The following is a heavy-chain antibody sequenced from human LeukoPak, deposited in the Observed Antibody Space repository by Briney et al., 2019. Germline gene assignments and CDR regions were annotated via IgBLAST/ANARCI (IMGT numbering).Heavy chain of an antibody. CDR2: INPSGGST. Sequence: ASVKVSCKASGYTFTSYYMHWVRQAPGQGLEWMGIINPSGGSTSYAQKFQGRVTMTRDTSTSTVYVELSSLRSEDTAVYYCARPESLLWFGELSGGLDYWGQGTLVTVSS. CDR1: GYTFTSYY. V-gene: IGHV1-46*01. CDR3: ARPESLLWFGELSGGLDY. J-gene: IGHJ4*02. D-gene: IGHD3-10*01.